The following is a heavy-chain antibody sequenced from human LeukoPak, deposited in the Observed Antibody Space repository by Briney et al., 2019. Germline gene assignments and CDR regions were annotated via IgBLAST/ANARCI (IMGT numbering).Heavy chain of an antibody. Sequence: PGGSLRLSCAASGFTFSSYAMSWVRQAPGKGLEWVSAISGSGGSTYYADPVQGRFTISRDNSKNTLYLQMNNLRAEDTAVYYCAKVGYSYGYWYAFDIWGEGTMVTVSS. D-gene: IGHD5-18*01. CDR1: GFTFSSYA. V-gene: IGHV3-23*01. J-gene: IGHJ3*02. CDR3: AKVGYSYGYWYAFDI. CDR2: ISGSGGST.